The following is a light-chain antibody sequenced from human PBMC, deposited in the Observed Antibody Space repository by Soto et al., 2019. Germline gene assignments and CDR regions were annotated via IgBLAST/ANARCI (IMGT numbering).Light chain of an antibody. CDR3: SSYTSSSTWV. J-gene: IGLJ3*02. Sequence: QSALTQPASVSGSPGQSITISRTGTSTDIGSYNFVSWYQQHPGKAPKLMIYVVTDRPSGVSNRFSGSKSGNTASLTISGLQSDDEADYYCSSYTSSSTWVFGGGTKLTVL. CDR2: VVT. V-gene: IGLV2-14*03. CDR1: STDIGSYNF.